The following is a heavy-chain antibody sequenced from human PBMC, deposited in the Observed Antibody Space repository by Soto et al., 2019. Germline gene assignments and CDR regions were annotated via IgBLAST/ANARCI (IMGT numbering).Heavy chain of an antibody. CDR2: ISGSGGST. V-gene: IGHV3-23*01. CDR1: GFTFSSYA. Sequence: PGGSLRLSCAASGFTFSSYAMSWVRQAPGKGLEWVSAISGSGGSTYYADTVKGRFTISRDNSKNTLYLQMNSLRAEDTAVYYCAKVTVTTGYSSGWYGRPGFDYWGQGTLVTVSS. J-gene: IGHJ4*02. CDR3: AKVTVTTGYSSGWYGRPGFDY. D-gene: IGHD6-19*01.